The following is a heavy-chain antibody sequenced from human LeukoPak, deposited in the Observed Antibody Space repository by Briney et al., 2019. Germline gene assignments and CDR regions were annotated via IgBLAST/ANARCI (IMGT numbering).Heavy chain of an antibody. Sequence: ASVKVSCKASGYTFTGYYMHWVRQAPGQGLEWMGWINPNSGGTNYAQKFQGRVTMTRDTSISPAYMELSRLRSDDTAVYYCASLGYCSGGSCYSGYFYYWGQGTLVTVSS. V-gene: IGHV1-2*02. CDR2: INPNSGGT. CDR1: GYTFTGYY. J-gene: IGHJ4*02. D-gene: IGHD2-15*01. CDR3: ASLGYCSGGSCYSGYFYY.